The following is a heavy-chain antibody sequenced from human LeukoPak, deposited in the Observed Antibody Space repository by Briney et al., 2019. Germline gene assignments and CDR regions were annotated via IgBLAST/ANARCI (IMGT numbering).Heavy chain of an antibody. D-gene: IGHD3-16*01. CDR3: AKDRSQSLGEAHQDDAFDI. V-gene: IGHV3-9*01. CDR2: ISWNSDSI. CDR1: GFTFDDYA. J-gene: IGHJ3*02. Sequence: PGRSLRLSCAASGFTFDDYAMHWVRQAPGKGLDWVSGISWNSDSIGYADSVKGRFTISRDNAKNSLYLQMNSLRAEDTALYYCAKDRSQSLGEAHQDDAFDIRGQGTMVTVSS.